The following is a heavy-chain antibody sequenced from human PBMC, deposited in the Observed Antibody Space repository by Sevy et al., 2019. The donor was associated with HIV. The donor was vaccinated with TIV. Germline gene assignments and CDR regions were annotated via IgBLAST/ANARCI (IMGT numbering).Heavy chain of an antibody. CDR1: GGSISSSNW. D-gene: IGHD2-2*01. J-gene: IGHJ4*02. CDR3: ARAPAAVCSSTSCYFDY. V-gene: IGHV4-4*02. CDR2: IYHSGST. Sequence: SETLSLTCAVSGGSISSSNWWSWVRQPPGKGLEWIGEIYHSGSTNYNPSLKSRVTISVDKSKNQFSLKLSSVTAADTAVYYCARAPAAVCSSTSCYFDYWGQGTLVTVSS.